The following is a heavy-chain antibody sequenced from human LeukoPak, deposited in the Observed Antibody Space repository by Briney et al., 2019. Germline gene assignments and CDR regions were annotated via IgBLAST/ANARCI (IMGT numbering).Heavy chain of an antibody. CDR2: IYHSGNT. J-gene: IGHJ4*02. Sequence: PSETLSLTCAVSGYSISSGYSWGWIRQPPGKGLEWIGTIYHSGNTYYNPSLKSRVTISVDTSKNHFSLKLSSVTAADTAVYYCAGHVPGSWYFDYWGQGTLVTVSS. CDR1: GYSISSGYS. CDR3: AGHVPGSWYFDY. D-gene: IGHD7-27*01. V-gene: IGHV4-38-2*01.